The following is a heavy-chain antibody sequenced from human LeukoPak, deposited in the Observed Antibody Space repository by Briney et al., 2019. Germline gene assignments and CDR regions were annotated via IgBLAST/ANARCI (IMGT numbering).Heavy chain of an antibody. CDR3: AREADSFDF. CDR2: ISGGGGST. CDR1: GFTFTRFA. V-gene: IGHV3-23*01. J-gene: IGHJ4*02. D-gene: IGHD6-25*01. Sequence: GRSLRLSCAASGFTFTRFAMAWVRQAPGKGLGWVSVISGGGGSTYYADSVRGRFTISRDNSKNTLYLQMNSLRAEDTAVYYCAREADSFDFWGQGTLVTVSS.